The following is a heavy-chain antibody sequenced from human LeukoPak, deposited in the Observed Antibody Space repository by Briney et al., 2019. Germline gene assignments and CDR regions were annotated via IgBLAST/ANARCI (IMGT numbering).Heavy chain of an antibody. D-gene: IGHD3-22*01. CDR3: ARMTSSGYYLSDY. J-gene: IGHJ4*02. CDR1: GGSISLYY. Sequence: SETLSLTCTVSGGSISLYYWSWIRQPPGKGLEWIGYIYYSGNTNYNPSLKSRVTISVDASKNQFSLKLSSVTAADTAMYYCARMTSSGYYLSDYWGQGALVTVSS. CDR2: IYYSGNT. V-gene: IGHV4-59*01.